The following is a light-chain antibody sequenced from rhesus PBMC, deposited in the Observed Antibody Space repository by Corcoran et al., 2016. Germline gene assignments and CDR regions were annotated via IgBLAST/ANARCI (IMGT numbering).Light chain of an antibody. Sequence: ETVMTQSPATLSLSPGERATLACRASQSVNSNLAWYQQKPGQAPRLLIYDASNRATGIPHRFSGSGSWTDFTLTISSLEPEDVGVYYCQQESTWPLTFGGGTKVEIK. V-gene: IGKV3-35*01. CDR3: QQESTWPLT. CDR1: QSVNSN. CDR2: DAS. J-gene: IGKJ4*01.